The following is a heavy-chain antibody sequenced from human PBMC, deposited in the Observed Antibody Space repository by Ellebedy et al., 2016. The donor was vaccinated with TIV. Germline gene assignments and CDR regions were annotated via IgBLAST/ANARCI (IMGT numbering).Heavy chain of an antibody. Sequence: PGGSLRLSCAASGFTFSSYWMHWVRQAPGEGLVWVSRINSDGSSTSYADSVKGRFTISRDNAKNTLYLQMNSLRAEDTAVYNCARGGAYSSVLFDYWGQGTLVTVSS. CDR3: ARGGAYSSVLFDY. V-gene: IGHV3-74*01. CDR2: INSDGSST. CDR1: GFTFSSYW. J-gene: IGHJ4*02. D-gene: IGHD5-18*01.